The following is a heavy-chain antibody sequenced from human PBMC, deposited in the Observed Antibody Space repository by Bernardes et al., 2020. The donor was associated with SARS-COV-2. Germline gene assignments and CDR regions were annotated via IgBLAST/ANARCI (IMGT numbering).Heavy chain of an antibody. Sequence: ASVKVSCKASGYTFTGFYIHWVRQAPGQGLEWMGWINPNTGGTDYAQKFQGRVTMTRDTSISTAYMELSSLTSDDTAVYYCAKEMGGTTVDALYYFYTEDVWGQGTLVTVSS. V-gene: IGHV1-2*02. CDR1: GYTFTGFY. CDR3: AKEMGGTTVDALYYFYTEDV. J-gene: IGHJ4*02. CDR2: INPNTGGT. D-gene: IGHD1-1*01.